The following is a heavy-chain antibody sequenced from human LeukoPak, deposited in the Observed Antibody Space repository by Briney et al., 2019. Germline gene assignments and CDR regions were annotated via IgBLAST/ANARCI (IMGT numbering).Heavy chain of an antibody. CDR2: VYYSGST. V-gene: IGHV4-61*01. J-gene: IGHJ4*02. CDR1: GGSVSNASYY. D-gene: IGHD1-26*01. Sequence: SETLSLTCTVSGGSVSNASYYWSWIRQPPGKGLDWIGYVYYSGSTNYSPSLQSRVTVSEDTSKNQFSLELTSVTAADTAIYYCTRESGAFSPFGFWGQGTLVTVSS. CDR3: TRESGAFSPFGF.